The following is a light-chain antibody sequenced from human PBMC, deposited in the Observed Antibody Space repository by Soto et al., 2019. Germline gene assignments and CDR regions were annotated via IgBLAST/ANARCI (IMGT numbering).Light chain of an antibody. CDR1: QGISNY. CDR3: QKYNSASPLT. Sequence: DIQMTQSPSSLSASVGDRVTITCRASQGISNYLAWYQQKPGKVPKLLIYAASTLQSGVPSRFSGSGSGTDFTLTFSRLQPEDFATYYCQKYNSASPLTFVGVTKVEIK. V-gene: IGKV1-27*01. J-gene: IGKJ4*01. CDR2: AAS.